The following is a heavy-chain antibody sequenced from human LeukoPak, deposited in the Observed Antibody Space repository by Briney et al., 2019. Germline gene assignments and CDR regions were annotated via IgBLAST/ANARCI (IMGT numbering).Heavy chain of an antibody. D-gene: IGHD3-3*01. CDR3: AKGIRPYYDFWSGYLLGMDV. V-gene: IGHV3-30*18. Sequence: SGGSLRLSCAASGFTFSSYGMHWVRQAPGKGLEWVAVISYDGSNKYYADSVKGRFTISRDNSKNTLYPQMNSLRAEDTAVYYCAKGIRPYYDFWSGYLLGMDVWGQGTTVTVSS. CDR1: GFTFSSYG. J-gene: IGHJ6*02. CDR2: ISYDGSNK.